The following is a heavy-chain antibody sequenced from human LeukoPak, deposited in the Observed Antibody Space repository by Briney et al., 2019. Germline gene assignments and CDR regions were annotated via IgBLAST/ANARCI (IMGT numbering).Heavy chain of an antibody. J-gene: IGHJ4*02. CDR1: GFTFDDYA. D-gene: IGHD6-6*01. CDR3: AKDISYSSSSIDY. V-gene: IGHV3-9*01. Sequence: GRSLRLSCAASGFTFDDYAMHWVRQAPGKGLEWVSGISWNSGSIGYADSVKGRFTISRDNAKNSLYLQMNSLRAEGTALYYCAKDISYSSSSIDYWGQGTLVTVSS. CDR2: ISWNSGSI.